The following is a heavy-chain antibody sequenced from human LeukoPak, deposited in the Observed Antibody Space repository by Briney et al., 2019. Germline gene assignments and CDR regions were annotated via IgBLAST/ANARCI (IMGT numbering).Heavy chain of an antibody. V-gene: IGHV3-7*01. J-gene: IGHJ4*02. D-gene: IGHD6-19*01. CDR3: SGRSGFSSIY. CDR1: GFTFSTHW. Sequence: GGSLRLSCAASGFTFSTHWMNWVRQAPGGGLEWLANIKPDGSDTYYVDSVKGRFTISRDNAKNLVYLQINSLRTEDTAVYYCSGRSGFSSIYWGQDTLVKVSS. CDR2: IKPDGSDT.